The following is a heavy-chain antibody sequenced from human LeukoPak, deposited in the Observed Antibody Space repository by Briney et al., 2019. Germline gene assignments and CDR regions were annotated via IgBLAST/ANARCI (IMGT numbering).Heavy chain of an antibody. D-gene: IGHD1-14*01. Sequence: SETLSLTCTVSGGSISSSSYYWGWIRQPPGKGLEWIGSIYHSGSTTYNPSLESRVIVSVDKSKNQFSLRLSSVTVADTAVYYCARKGDNIHYFDFWGQGTLVTVSS. CDR2: IYHSGST. J-gene: IGHJ4*02. V-gene: IGHV4-39*07. CDR3: ARKGDNIHYFDF. CDR1: GGSISSSSYY.